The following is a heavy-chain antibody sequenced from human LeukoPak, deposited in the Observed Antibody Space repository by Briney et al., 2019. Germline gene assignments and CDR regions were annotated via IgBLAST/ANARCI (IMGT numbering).Heavy chain of an antibody. CDR2: INPNSGGT. CDR3: ARSGATDGMDV. Sequence: ASVKVSCKASGYTFTGYYMHWVRQAPGQGLEWMGWINPNSGGTNYAQKFQGRVTITADKSTSTAYMELSSLRSEDTAVYYCARSGATDGMDVWGQGTTVTVSS. D-gene: IGHD5-12*01. J-gene: IGHJ6*02. CDR1: GYTFTGYY. V-gene: IGHV1-2*02.